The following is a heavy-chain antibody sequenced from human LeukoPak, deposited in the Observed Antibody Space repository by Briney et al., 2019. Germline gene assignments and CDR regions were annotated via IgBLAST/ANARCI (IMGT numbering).Heavy chain of an antibody. D-gene: IGHD3-10*01. CDR3: VNVLLWFGELLFPLYFDY. V-gene: IGHV4-39*01. J-gene: IGHJ4*02. CDR1: GGSISSSSYY. Sequence: NPSETLSLTCTVSGGSISSSSYYWGWIRQPPGKGLEWIVNIYYSGSTYYNPSLKSRITISVDTSKNQFSLKLSSVTAADTAVYYCVNVLLWFGELLFPLYFDYWGQGTLVTVSS. CDR2: IYYSGST.